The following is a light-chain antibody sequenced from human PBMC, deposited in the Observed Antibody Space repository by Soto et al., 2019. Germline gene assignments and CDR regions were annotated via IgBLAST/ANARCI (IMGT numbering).Light chain of an antibody. Sequence: EIVMTQSPATLSVSPGERATLSCRASQSVSSNLAWYQQKPGQAPRLLIYVASTRATGIPARFSGSGSGTEFTLTISSLQSEDFAVYYCQQYNNWPPWTFCQGNKVEIK. CDR1: QSVSSN. V-gene: IGKV3-15*01. J-gene: IGKJ1*01. CDR2: VAS. CDR3: QQYNNWPPWT.